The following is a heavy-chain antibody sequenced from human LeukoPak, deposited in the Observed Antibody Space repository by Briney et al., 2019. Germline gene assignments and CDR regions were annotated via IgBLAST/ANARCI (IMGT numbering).Heavy chain of an antibody. CDR1: GYTFTSYG. V-gene: IGHV1-69*13. J-gene: IGHJ4*02. CDR3: ASSTPGAHCSSTSCLTPRIDY. D-gene: IGHD2-2*01. CDR2: IIPIFGTA. Sequence: SVKVSCKASGYTFTSYGISWVRQAPGQGLEWMGGIIPIFGTANYAQKFQGRVTITADESTSTAYMELSSLRSEDTAVYYCASSTPGAHCSSTSCLTPRIDYWGQGTLVTVSS.